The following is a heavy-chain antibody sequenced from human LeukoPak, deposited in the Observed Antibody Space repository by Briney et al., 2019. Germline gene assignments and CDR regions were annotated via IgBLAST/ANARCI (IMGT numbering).Heavy chain of an antibody. J-gene: IGHJ3*02. CDR1: GLTVFSNY. D-gene: IGHD4-17*01. V-gene: IGHV3-53*01. CDR2: VYSGGST. CDR3: AKSPASVTQDAFDI. Sequence: GGSLRLSCAASGLTVFSNYMSWVRQAPGKGLEWVSVVYSGGSTYYADPVKGRFTISRDISKNTLYLQMNSLRVEDTAVYYCAKSPASVTQDAFDIWGQGTMVTVSS.